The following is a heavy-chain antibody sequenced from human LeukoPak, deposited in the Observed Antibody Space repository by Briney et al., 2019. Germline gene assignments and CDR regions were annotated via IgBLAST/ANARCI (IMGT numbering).Heavy chain of an antibody. CDR2: INPSGGST. Sequence: ASVKVSCKASGYTFTSYYMHWVRQAPGQGLEWRGIINPSGGSTSYAQKFQGRVTMTRDTSTSTVYMELSSLRSEDTAVYYCARDQSPFGSSSWFDPWGQGTLVTVSS. D-gene: IGHD6-13*01. J-gene: IGHJ5*02. V-gene: IGHV1-46*01. CDR1: GYTFTSYY. CDR3: ARDQSPFGSSSWFDP.